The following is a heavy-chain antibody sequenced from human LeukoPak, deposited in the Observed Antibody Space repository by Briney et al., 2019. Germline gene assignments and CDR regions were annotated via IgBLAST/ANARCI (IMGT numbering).Heavy chain of an antibody. J-gene: IGHJ4*02. CDR3: TSRLITTNDY. V-gene: IGHV3-15*01. D-gene: IGHD3-3*01. CDR2: ILTKIEGETT. CDR1: GFTFSNVW. Sequence: AGGFLRLSCAASGFTFSNVWMNWVRQAPGKGPERLGRILTKIEGETTNYAAPANGRFTISRDDSRNTLYLQMNSLKTEDTAVYYCTSRLITTNDYWGQGTLVTVSS.